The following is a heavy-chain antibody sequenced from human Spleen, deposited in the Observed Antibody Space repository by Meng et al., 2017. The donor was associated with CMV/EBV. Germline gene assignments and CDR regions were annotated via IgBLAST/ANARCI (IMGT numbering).Heavy chain of an antibody. Sequence: GESLKISCAASGFTFSRSWMSWVRQAPGKGLEWVANIKEDGSETYYVDSVKGRFTISRDNAKNSLYLQMNSLRGEDTAVYYCARDMEDPAAIPVLDSWGQGTLVTVSS. CDR3: ARDMEDPAAIPVLDS. D-gene: IGHD2-2*02. CDR2: IKEDGSET. V-gene: IGHV3-7*01. CDR1: GFTFSRSW. J-gene: IGHJ4*02.